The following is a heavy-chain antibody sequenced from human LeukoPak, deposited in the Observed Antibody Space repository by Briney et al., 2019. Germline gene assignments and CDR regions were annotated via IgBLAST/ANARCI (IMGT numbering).Heavy chain of an antibody. D-gene: IGHD3-10*01. J-gene: IGHJ6*02. CDR1: GFTFSSYA. CDR3: AKADYGSGSYLGYYGMDV. Sequence: GGSLRLSCAASGFTFSSYAMSWVRQAPGKGLEWVSAISGSGGSTHYADSVRGRFTISRDNSKNTLYLQMNSLRAEDTAVYYCAKADYGSGSYLGYYGMDVWGQGTTVTVSS. V-gene: IGHV3-23*01. CDR2: ISGSGGST.